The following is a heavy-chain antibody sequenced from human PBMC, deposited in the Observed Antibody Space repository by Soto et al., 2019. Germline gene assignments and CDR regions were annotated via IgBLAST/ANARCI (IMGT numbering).Heavy chain of an antibody. D-gene: IGHD3-16*01. V-gene: IGHV3-30*18. Sequence: QVQLVESGGGVVQPGRSLRLSCAASGFTFSSYGMHWVRQAPGKGLEWVAAISNVGSDKYYGDSVKGRFTISRDNSKNTLCLQMNSLRVEDTAVYYCGNDLRAYLNGMDVWGQGTTVIVSS. CDR3: GNDLRAYLNGMDV. J-gene: IGHJ6*02. CDR1: GFTFSSYG. CDR2: ISNVGSDK.